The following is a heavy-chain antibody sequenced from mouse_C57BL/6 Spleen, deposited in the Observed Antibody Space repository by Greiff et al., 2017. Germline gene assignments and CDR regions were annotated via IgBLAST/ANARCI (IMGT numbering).Heavy chain of an antibody. D-gene: IGHD2-4*01. CDR1: GFNIKDYY. J-gene: IGHJ1*03. CDR3: APSSYYDYGYWYVDV. V-gene: IGHV14-2*01. CDR2: IDPEDGET. Sequence: VQLKQSGAELVKPGASVKLSCTASGFNIKDYYMHWVKQRTEQGLEWIGRIDPEDGETNYAPKFQGKATITADTSSNTAYLQLSSLTSVDTAVXYCAPSSYYDYGYWYVDVWGTGTTVTVSS.